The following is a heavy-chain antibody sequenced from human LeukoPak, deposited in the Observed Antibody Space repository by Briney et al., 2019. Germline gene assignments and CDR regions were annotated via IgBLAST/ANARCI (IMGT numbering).Heavy chain of an antibody. V-gene: IGHV3-9*01. D-gene: IGHD3-10*01. Sequence: GGSLRLSCAASGFTFEDYAMHWVRQAPGKGLEWVSGISWNSGSIGYADSVKGRFTISRDNAKNSLYLQMNSLRAEDTALYYCAKDISHGSGRLVYYFDYWGQGTLVTVSS. J-gene: IGHJ4*02. CDR3: AKDISHGSGRLVYYFDY. CDR2: ISWNSGSI. CDR1: GFTFEDYA.